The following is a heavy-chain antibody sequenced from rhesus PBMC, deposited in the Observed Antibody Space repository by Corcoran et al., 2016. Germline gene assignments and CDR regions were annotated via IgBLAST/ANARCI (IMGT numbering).Heavy chain of an antibody. CDR2: SGG. V-gene: IGHV4-127*01. Sequence: QVQLKESGPGLVKPSETLSLTCTVSGDSIISGYAWSWIRQPQGKGREWMGDSGGNHTPSRTSGVTTSTATAKNQVALNLTSVTAADTAVYDCASGLNYGAPNFGLDSWGQGVVVTVSS. CDR3: ASGLNYGAPNFGLDS. D-gene: IGHD1-26*01. CDR1: GDSIISGYA. J-gene: IGHJ6*01.